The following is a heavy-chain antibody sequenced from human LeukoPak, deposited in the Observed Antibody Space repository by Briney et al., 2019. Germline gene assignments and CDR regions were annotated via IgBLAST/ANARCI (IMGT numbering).Heavy chain of an antibody. D-gene: IGHD4-17*01. CDR2: FDPEDGET. V-gene: IGHV1-24*01. CDR1: GYTLTELS. CDR3: ATDLFHYGDYFIDY. Sequence: GASVKVSCKVSGYTLTELSMHWVRQAPGKGLEWMGGFDPEDGETIYAQKFQGRVTMTEDTSTDTAYMELSSLRSEDTAVYYCATDLFHYGDYFIDYWGQGTLVTVSS. J-gene: IGHJ4*02.